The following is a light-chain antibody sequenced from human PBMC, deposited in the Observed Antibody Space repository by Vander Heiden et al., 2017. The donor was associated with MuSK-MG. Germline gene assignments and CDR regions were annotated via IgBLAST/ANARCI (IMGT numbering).Light chain of an antibody. CDR2: AAS. CDR3: QQYYTYPRT. V-gene: IGKV1-8*01. CDR1: QGISSF. J-gene: IGKJ1*01. Sequence: AIRMTQSQSSFSASTGDRVTITCRASQGISSFFSWYQQQPGKAPELLFDAASTLQSGVPSRFSGSGSGTDFPLTISGLQSEDFATYYCQQYYTYPRTFGQGTKVEIK.